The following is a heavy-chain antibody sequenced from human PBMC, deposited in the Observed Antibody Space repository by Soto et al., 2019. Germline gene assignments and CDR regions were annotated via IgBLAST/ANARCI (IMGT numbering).Heavy chain of an antibody. V-gene: IGHV1-3*01. CDR3: AGNPYCTNGVCPLTF. Sequence: QVQLAQSGAEVKKPGASVKVSCKASGYTFTSYAMHWVRQAPGQRLEWMGWINAGNGNTKYSQKFQGRVTITRDTSASTAYMELSSLRSEDTAVYYCAGNPYCTNGVCPLTFWGQGTLVTVSS. CDR1: GYTFTSYA. J-gene: IGHJ4*02. D-gene: IGHD2-8*01. CDR2: INAGNGNT.